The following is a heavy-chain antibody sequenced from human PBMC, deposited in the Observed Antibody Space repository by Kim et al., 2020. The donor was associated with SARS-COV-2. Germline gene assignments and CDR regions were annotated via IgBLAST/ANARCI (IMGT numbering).Heavy chain of an antibody. D-gene: IGHD3-22*01. Sequence: NPSLKSRVAMSVDTSRNQFSLELSSVTAADMAVYYCAREYDSSGPRYFDFWGQGTLVSVSS. J-gene: IGHJ4*02. CDR3: AREYDSSGPRYFDF. V-gene: IGHV4-31*02.